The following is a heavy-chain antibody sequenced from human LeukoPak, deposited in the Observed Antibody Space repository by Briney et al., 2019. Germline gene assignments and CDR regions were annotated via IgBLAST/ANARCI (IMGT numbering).Heavy chain of an antibody. CDR1: GGTFSSYA. Sequence: SVKVSCKAFGGTFSSYAISWVRQAPGQGLEWMGRIIPIFGTANYAQKFQGRVTITTDESTSTAYMELSSLRSEDTAVYYCATGYDFWSGLVGSDNWFDPWGQGTLVTVSS. J-gene: IGHJ5*02. CDR2: IIPIFGTA. D-gene: IGHD3-3*01. V-gene: IGHV1-69*05. CDR3: ATGYDFWSGLVGSDNWFDP.